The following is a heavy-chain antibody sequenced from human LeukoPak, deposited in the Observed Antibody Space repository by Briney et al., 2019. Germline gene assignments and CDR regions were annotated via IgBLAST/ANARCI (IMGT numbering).Heavy chain of an antibody. CDR2: IYPGDSNT. CDR1: GYSFPTYW. CDR3: ARHWRSSSSGDY. D-gene: IGHD6-6*01. V-gene: IGHV5-51*01. J-gene: IGHJ4*02. Sequence: GQSLKISSKGPGYSFPTYWTAWARPVPGKGLGWMGIIYPGDSNTRYSPAFQGQVTISADKSISTAYLQWSSLKAADAAMYYCARHWRSSSSGDYWGQGTLVTVSS.